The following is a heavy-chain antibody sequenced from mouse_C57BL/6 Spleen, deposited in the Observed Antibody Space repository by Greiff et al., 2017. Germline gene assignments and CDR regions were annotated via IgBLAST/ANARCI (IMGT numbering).Heavy chain of an antibody. J-gene: IGHJ3*01. Sequence: QVQLQQSGAELVQPGASVKMSCKASGYTFTSYWITWVKQRPGQGLEWIGDIYPGSGSTNYNEKFKSKATLTVDTSSSTAYMQLSSLTSEDSAVYYCAREIYDYEAWFAYWGQGTLVNVSA. CDR2: IYPGSGST. CDR1: GYTFTSYW. V-gene: IGHV1-55*01. D-gene: IGHD2-4*01. CDR3: AREIYDYEAWFAY.